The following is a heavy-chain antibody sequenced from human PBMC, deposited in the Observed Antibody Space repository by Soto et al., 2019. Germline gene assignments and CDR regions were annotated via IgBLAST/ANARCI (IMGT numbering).Heavy chain of an antibody. Sequence: EVQLVESGGGLVQPGRSLRLSCAASGFTFDDYAMHWVRQAPGKGLEWVSGISWNSGSIGYADSVKGRFTISRDNAKNSLHLQMNSLRAEDTALNYCAKDHCPGSRGYSDYWAREPWSPSPQ. J-gene: IGHJ4*02. D-gene: IGHD2-8*02. V-gene: IGHV3-9*01. CDR2: ISWNSGSI. CDR3: AKDHCPGSRGYSDY. CDR1: GFTFDDYA.